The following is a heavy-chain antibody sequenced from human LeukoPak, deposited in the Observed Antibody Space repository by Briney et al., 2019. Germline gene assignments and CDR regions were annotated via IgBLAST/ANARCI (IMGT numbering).Heavy chain of an antibody. V-gene: IGHV3-21*01. Sequence: GGSLRLSCAASGFTFSSYSMNWVRQAPGKGLEWVSSISSSSSYIYYADSVKGRFTISRDNAKNSLYLQMNSLRAEDTAVYYCAREGTTYYDILTGYYPNFDYWGQGTLVTVSS. CDR1: GFTFSSYS. CDR2: ISSSSSYI. CDR3: AREGTTYYDILTGYYPNFDY. D-gene: IGHD3-9*01. J-gene: IGHJ4*02.